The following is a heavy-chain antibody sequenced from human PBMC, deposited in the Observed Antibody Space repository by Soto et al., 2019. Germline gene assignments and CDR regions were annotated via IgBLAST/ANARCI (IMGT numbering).Heavy chain of an antibody. CDR2: IRQDGTEK. J-gene: IGHJ3*02. CDR3: AGLDYGDYFNAFDI. Sequence: GGSLRLSCAASGFTFSRSWMTWVRQAPGKGLEWVANIRQDGTEKYYVDSVKGRFSISRDNAKNSLYLQMNSLRAEDTAVYYCAGLDYGDYFNAFDIWGQGTMVTVSS. D-gene: IGHD4-17*01. CDR1: GFTFSRSW. V-gene: IGHV3-7*01.